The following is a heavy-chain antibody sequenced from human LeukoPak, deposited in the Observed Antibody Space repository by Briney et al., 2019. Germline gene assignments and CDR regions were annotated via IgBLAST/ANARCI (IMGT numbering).Heavy chain of an antibody. V-gene: IGHV4-61*02. CDR2: IYTSGST. CDR1: GGSISSGSYY. J-gene: IGHJ4*02. CDR3: ARGPLPVSTYYYASREKYYFDY. Sequence: SETLSLTCTVSGGSISSGSYYWSWIRQPAGKGLEWIGRIYTSGSTNYNPSLKSRVTISVDTSKNQFSLKLSSVTAADTAVYYCARGPLPVSTYYYASREKYYFDYWGQGTLVTVSS. D-gene: IGHD3-10*01.